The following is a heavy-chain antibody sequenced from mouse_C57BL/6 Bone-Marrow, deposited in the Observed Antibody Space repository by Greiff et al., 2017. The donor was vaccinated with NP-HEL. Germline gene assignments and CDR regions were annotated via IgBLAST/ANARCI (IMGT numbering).Heavy chain of an antibody. D-gene: IGHD2-5*01. CDR2: ISSGGSYT. V-gene: IGHV5-6*01. CDR3: ARQRDYYSNSWFAY. CDR1: GFTFSSYA. Sequence: EVHLVESGGGLVKPGGSLKLSCAASGFTFSSYAMSWVRQTPDKRLEWVATISSGGSYTYYPDSVKGRFTISRDNAKNTLYLQMSSLKSEDTAMYYCARQRDYYSNSWFAYWGQGTLVTVSA. J-gene: IGHJ3*01.